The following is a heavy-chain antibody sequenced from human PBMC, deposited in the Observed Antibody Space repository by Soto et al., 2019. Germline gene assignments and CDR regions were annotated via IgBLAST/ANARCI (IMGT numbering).Heavy chain of an antibody. CDR2: MNPNSGNT. D-gene: IGHD3-10*01. V-gene: IGHV1-8*01. CDR3: ARAKITMVRGVIIKRGYYFDY. J-gene: IGHJ4*02. CDR1: GYTFTSYD. Sequence: GASVKVSCKASGYTFTSYDINWVRQATGQGLEWMGWMNPNSGNTGYAQKFQGRVTMTRNTSISTAYMELSSLRSEDTAVYYCARAKITMVRGVIIKRGYYFDYWDQGTLFTVSS.